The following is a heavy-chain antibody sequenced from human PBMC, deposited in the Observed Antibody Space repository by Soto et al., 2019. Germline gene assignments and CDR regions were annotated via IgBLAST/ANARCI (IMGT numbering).Heavy chain of an antibody. D-gene: IGHD5-12*01. V-gene: IGHV4-59*08. Sequence: QVQLQESGPGLVKPSETLSLTCTVSGGSISSYYWSWIRQPPGKGLEWIGYIYYSWSTNYNPSLKSRVTISVDTSKNHFSLKLSSVTAAVPAVYYWAIYSGYFTDAFDIWGQGTIVTVSS. J-gene: IGHJ3*02. CDR1: GGSISSYY. CDR2: IYYSWST. CDR3: AIYSGYFTDAFDI.